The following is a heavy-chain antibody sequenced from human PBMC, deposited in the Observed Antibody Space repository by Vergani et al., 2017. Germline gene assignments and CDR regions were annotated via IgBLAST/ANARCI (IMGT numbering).Heavy chain of an antibody. J-gene: IGHJ4*02. D-gene: IGHD3-22*01. CDR3: ATEAPDYYDSSGYPPD. Sequence: VQLVESGGGVVQPGRSLRLSCAASGFTFRSHGMHWVRQAPGKGLEWVSAISGSGGSTYYADSVKGRFTISRDNSKNMLYLQMNSLRAEDTAVYYCATEAPDYYDSSGYPPDWGQGTLVTVSS. CDR2: ISGSGGST. V-gene: IGHV3-23*04. CDR1: GFTFRSHG.